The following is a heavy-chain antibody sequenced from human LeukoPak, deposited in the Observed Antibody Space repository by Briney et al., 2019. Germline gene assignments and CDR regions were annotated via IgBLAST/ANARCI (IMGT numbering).Heavy chain of an antibody. CDR2: INWNGGST. Sequence: PGGSLRLSCAASGFTFDDYGMSWVRHAPGKGLEWVSGINWNGGSTGYADSVKGRFTISRDNAKNSLYLQMNSLRAEDTALYYCARSELGGTIFGVVIQDYYYYMDVWGKGTTVTVSS. CDR3: ARSELGGTIFGVVIQDYYYYMDV. J-gene: IGHJ6*03. V-gene: IGHV3-20*04. CDR1: GFTFDDYG. D-gene: IGHD3-3*01.